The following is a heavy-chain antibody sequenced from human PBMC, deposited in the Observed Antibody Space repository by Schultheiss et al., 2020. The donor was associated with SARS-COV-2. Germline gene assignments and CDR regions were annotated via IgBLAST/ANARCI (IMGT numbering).Heavy chain of an antibody. CDR2: IYTSGST. V-gene: IGHV4-61*02. CDR1: GCSISSSSYY. Sequence: SETLSLTCTVSGCSISSSSYYWVWIRQHPGKGLEWIGRIYTSGSTNYNPSLKSRVTISVDTSKDQFSLKVSSVTAADTAVYYCAGVVTGHWGQGTMVTVSS. D-gene: IGHD4-23*01. CDR3: AGVVTGH. J-gene: IGHJ4*02.